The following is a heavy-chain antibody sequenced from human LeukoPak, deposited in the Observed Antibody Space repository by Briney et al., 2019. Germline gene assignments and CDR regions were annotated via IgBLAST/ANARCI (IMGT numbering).Heavy chain of an antibody. V-gene: IGHV1-24*01. CDR1: GYNLTELS. CDR2: FDPEDGET. Sequence: ASVKLSCKVSGYNLTELSMHWVRQAPGKGLEWMGGFDPEDGETIYAQKLQGRVTMTEDTSKDTAYMELSSLRSEDTAVYYCATLRYAAVAGIDLPTDYWGQGTLVTVSS. D-gene: IGHD6-19*01. J-gene: IGHJ4*02. CDR3: ATLRYAAVAGIDLPTDY.